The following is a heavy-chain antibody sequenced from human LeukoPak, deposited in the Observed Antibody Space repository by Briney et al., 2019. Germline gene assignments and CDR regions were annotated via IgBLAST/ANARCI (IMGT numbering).Heavy chain of an antibody. CDR3: AKRGLGDRGAFDI. D-gene: IGHD2-21*02. Sequence: PGGSLRLSCAASGFTFNTYAMSWVRQAPGKGLEWVSSNSGSGGSTYYADSVEGRFTISRDNSKNTLYLQMNSLRAEDTAVYYCAKRGLGDRGAFDIWGQGTMVTVSS. J-gene: IGHJ3*02. CDR1: GFTFNTYA. CDR2: NSGSGGST. V-gene: IGHV3-23*01.